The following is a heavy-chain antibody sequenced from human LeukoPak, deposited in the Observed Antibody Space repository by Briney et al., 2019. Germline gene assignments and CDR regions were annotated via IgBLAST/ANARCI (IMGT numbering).Heavy chain of an antibody. CDR1: GGSFSGYY. J-gene: IGHJ4*02. CDR2: INHSGST. V-gene: IGHV4-34*01. Sequence: SSETLSLTCAVYGGSFSGYYWSWIRQPPGKGLEWIGEINHSGSTNYNPSLKSRVTISVDTSKNQFSLKLSSVTAADTAVYYCARRFPTLMVRPAYFDYWGQGPWSPSPQ. CDR3: ARRFPTLMVRPAYFDY. D-gene: IGHD3-10*01.